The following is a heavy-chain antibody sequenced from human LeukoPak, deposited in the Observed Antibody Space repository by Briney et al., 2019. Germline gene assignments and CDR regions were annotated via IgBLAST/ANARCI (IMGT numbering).Heavy chain of an antibody. CDR2: MNPNSGNT. CDR1: GYTFTSYG. Sequence: ASVKVSCKASGYTFTSYGISWVRQAPGQGLEWMGWMNPNSGNTGYAQKFQGRVTMTRNTSISTAYMELSSLRSEDTAVYYCARGTTTWGRSGYNNWFDPWGQGTLVTVSS. D-gene: IGHD3-22*01. V-gene: IGHV1-8*02. J-gene: IGHJ5*02. CDR3: ARGTTTWGRSGYNNWFDP.